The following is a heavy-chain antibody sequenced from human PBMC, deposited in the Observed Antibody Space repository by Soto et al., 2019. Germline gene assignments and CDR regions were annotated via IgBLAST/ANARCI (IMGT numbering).Heavy chain of an antibody. J-gene: IGHJ4*02. D-gene: IGHD6-13*01. CDR1: GFTFDSYA. CDR2: LGGSGATT. CDR3: AKDAKGASAPYFFDD. V-gene: IGHV3-23*01. Sequence: EVQLLQSEGGLVQPGGSLRLSCAASGFTFDSYAMSWVRQAPGKGPEWVSALGGSGATTHYADSVKGRFTISRDNSKNTVYLQMNSLRFEDTAVYYCAKDAKGASAPYFFDDWGQGTLVIVSS.